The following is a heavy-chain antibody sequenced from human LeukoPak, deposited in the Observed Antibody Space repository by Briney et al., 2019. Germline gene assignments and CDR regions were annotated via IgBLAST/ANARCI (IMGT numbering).Heavy chain of an antibody. J-gene: IGHJ4*02. CDR1: DCSISSYY. V-gene: IGHV4-59*08. CDR2: IDYSGGT. D-gene: IGHD1-26*01. Sequence: KPSETLSLTCTVSDCSISSYYWSWIRQPPGKGLEWIGYIDYSGGTNYNPSLKSRVTISVDTSKNQFSLKLSSVTAADTAVYYCARTISGRYCDYWGQGTLVTVSS. CDR3: ARTISGRYCDY.